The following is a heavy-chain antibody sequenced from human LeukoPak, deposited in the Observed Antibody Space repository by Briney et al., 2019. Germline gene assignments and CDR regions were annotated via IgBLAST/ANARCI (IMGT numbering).Heavy chain of an antibody. J-gene: IGHJ4*02. CDR2: ISGSGGST. D-gene: IGHD1/OR15-1a*01. CDR1: GFTFSSYA. CDR3: AKGGSKLDQPFDY. Sequence: PGGSLRLSCAASGFTFSSYAMSWVRRAPGKGLEWVSAISGSGGSTYYADSVKGRFTISRDNSRNTLYLQMNSLRAEDTAVYYCAKGGSKLDQPFDYWGQGTLVTVSS. V-gene: IGHV3-23*01.